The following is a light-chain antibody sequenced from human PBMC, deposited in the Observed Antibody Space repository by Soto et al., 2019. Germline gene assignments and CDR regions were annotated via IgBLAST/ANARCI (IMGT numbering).Light chain of an antibody. CDR1: SSDVGGYNY. V-gene: IGLV2-14*03. J-gene: IGLJ2*01. Sequence: QSALTQPASVSGSPGQSITISCTGTSSDVGGYNYVSWYQQHPGKAPKLLICDVTNRPSGVSNRFSGSKSGNTASQTISGLQTEDEADYYCSSFASSIPLVFGGGTKVTVL. CDR2: DVT. CDR3: SSFASSIPLV.